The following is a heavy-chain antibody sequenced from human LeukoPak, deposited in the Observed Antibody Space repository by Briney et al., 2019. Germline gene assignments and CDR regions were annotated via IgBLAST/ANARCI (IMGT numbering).Heavy chain of an antibody. CDR1: GYTFTSYD. CDR3: VRVSGDRRYFGY. V-gene: IGHV1-8*01. CDR2: MNSNSGNT. D-gene: IGHD7-27*01. Sequence: GASVKVSCKASGYTFTSYDINWVRQATGQGLEWMGWMNSNSGNTGYGQKFQGRVTMSKNTSISTTVYVELNNLRSEDTAVYYCVRVSGDRRYFGYWGQGTLVTVTS. J-gene: IGHJ4*02.